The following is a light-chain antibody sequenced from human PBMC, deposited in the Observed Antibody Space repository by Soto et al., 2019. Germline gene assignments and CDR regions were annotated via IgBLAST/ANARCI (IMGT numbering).Light chain of an antibody. CDR2: VAS. Sequence: DIQMTQSPSSLSASVGDRVTITCRASQGIGNDLGWYQQKPGKAPKRLIYVASSLQSRVPSRFSGSGSGTEFTLTISSLQPEDFATYYCLQHNAYPRTFGQGTKVEIK. CDR1: QGIGND. J-gene: IGKJ1*01. CDR3: LQHNAYPRT. V-gene: IGKV1-17*01.